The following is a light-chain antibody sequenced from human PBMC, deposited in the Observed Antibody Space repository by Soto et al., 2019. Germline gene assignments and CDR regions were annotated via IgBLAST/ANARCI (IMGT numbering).Light chain of an antibody. CDR1: QSVSNN. CDR3: HQYGSSRGT. Sequence: EIVMTHSPATLSVSPGERATLSCRASQSVSNNLAWYQQKPGQAPRLLIYGASSRATGIPDRFSGSGSGTDFTLTISRLEPEDFAVYYCHQYGSSRGTFGQGTKVDIK. CDR2: GAS. V-gene: IGKV3-20*01. J-gene: IGKJ1*01.